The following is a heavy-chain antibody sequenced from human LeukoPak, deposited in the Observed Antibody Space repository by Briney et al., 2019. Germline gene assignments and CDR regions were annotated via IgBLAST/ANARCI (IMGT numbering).Heavy chain of an antibody. CDR3: ARDATYNWYRRWFDP. CDR1: GGTFSSYA. V-gene: IGHV1-69*13. CDR2: IIPIFGTA. J-gene: IGHJ5*02. Sequence: SVKVSCKASGGTFSSYAISWVRQAPGQGLEWMGGIIPIFGTANYAQKFQGRVTITADESTSTAYMELSSLRSEDTAVYYCARDATYNWYRRWFDPWGQGTLVTVSS. D-gene: IGHD1-20*01.